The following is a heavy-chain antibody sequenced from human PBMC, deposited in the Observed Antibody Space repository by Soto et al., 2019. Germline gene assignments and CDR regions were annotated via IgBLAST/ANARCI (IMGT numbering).Heavy chain of an antibody. Sequence: PSETMSLTCSVSGGSVDSVNHSRCWIRQPPGKGLEWTGYIYNGRHTFYNPSLKSRVKILVDKARNQFSLRLSSVTAAATALYFCASSGYCRLSINWFDPSVQGALVTVSS. V-gene: IGHV4-30-4*01. CDR1: GGSVDSVNHS. D-gene: IGHD2-2*03. CDR3: ASSGYCRLSINWFDP. CDR2: IYNGRHT. J-gene: IGHJ5*02.